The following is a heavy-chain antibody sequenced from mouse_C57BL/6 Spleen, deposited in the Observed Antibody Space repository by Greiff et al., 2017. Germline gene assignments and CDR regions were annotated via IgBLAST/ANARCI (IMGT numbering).Heavy chain of an antibody. CDR3: ARGITTGAMDY. V-gene: IGHV5-17*01. CDR2: ISSGSSTI. D-gene: IGHD1-1*01. J-gene: IGHJ4*01. CDR1: GFTFSDYG. Sequence: EVKLVESGGGLVKPGGSLKLSCAASGFTFSDYGMHWVRQAPEKGLEWVAYISSGSSTIYYADTVKGRFTISRDNAKNTLFLQMTSLRSEDTAMYYCARGITTGAMDYWGQGTSVTVSS.